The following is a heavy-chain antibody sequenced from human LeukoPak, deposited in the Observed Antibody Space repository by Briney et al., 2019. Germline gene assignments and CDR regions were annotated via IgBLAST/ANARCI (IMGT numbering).Heavy chain of an antibody. Sequence: AGSLRLSCVASGFTFSSYSMSWVRQAPGKGLEWVSSISSSSSYIYYVDSVKGRFTISRDNAKNSLYLQMNSLRAEDTAVYYCARDGPSYGSGSYSDYWGQGTLVTVSS. CDR2: ISSSSSYI. J-gene: IGHJ4*02. V-gene: IGHV3-21*01. CDR1: GFTFSSYS. D-gene: IGHD3-10*01. CDR3: ARDGPSYGSGSYSDY.